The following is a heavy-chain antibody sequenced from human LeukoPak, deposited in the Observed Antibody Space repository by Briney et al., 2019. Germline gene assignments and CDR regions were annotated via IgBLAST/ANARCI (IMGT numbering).Heavy chain of an antibody. D-gene: IGHD4-17*01. V-gene: IGHV4-39*01. CDR3: ARRPYYADYGYFDL. J-gene: IGHJ2*01. CDR1: GGSISSSSYY. CDR2: IYYSGST. Sequence: SETLSLTCTVSGGSISSSSYYWGWIRQPPGKALEWIGSIYYSGSTYYNPSLKSRVTISVDTSKNQFSLKLSSVTAADTAVYYCARRPYYADYGYFDLWGRGTLVTVSS.